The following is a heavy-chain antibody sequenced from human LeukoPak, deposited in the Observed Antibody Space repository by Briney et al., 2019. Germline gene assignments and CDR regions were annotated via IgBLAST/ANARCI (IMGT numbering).Heavy chain of an antibody. CDR3: ARGTVTTTSHFDY. CDR1: GFTFSSYA. D-gene: IGHD4-11*01. Sequence: GGSLRLSCAASGFTFSSYAMSWVRQAPGKGLEWVSAISGSGGGTYYADSVKGRFTISRDNSKNTLYLQMNSLRAEDTAVYYCARGTVTTTSHFDYWGQGTLVTVSS. J-gene: IGHJ4*02. CDR2: ISGSGGGT. V-gene: IGHV3-23*01.